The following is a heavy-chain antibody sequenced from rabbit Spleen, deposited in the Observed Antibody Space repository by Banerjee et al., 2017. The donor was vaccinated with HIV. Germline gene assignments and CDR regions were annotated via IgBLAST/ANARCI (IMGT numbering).Heavy chain of an antibody. CDR2: VYNTGTT. V-gene: IGHV1S69*01. Sequence: QSVEESGGRLVTPGTPLTLTCTVPGFSLGDYSMTWVRQAPGKGLEWIGVVYNTGTTDYATWARGRFTISRTSTTVDLKMTSLTASDTATYFCASADWLDLWGPGTLVTVS. J-gene: IGHJ5*01. CDR3: ASADWLDL. CDR1: GFSLGDYS.